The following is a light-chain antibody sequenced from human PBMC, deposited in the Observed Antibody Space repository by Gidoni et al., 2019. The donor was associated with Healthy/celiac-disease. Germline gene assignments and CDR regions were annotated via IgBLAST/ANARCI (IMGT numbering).Light chain of an antibody. CDR2: DAS. Sequence: EIVLTQSPATLSLSPGERATLSCRASQSVSSYLACYQQKPGQAPRLLNYDASNRATGIPARFSGSGSGTDFTLTISSLEAEDFAVYYCQQRSNWRTFGGGTKVEIK. CDR3: QQRSNWRT. J-gene: IGKJ4*01. V-gene: IGKV3-11*01. CDR1: QSVSSY.